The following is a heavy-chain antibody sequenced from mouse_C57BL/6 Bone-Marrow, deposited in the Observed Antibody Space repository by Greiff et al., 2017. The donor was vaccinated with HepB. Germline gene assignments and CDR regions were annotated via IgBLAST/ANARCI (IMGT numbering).Heavy chain of an antibody. CDR1: GYSITSGYY. CDR2: ISYDGSN. Sequence: DVHLVESGPGLVKPSQSLSLTCSVTGYSITSGYYWNWIRQFPGNKLEWMGYISYDGSNNYNPSLKNRISITRDTSKNQFFLKLNSVTTEDTATYYCAGNYGSSSSWFAYWGQGTLVTVSA. J-gene: IGHJ3*01. D-gene: IGHD1-1*01. V-gene: IGHV3-6*01. CDR3: AGNYGSSSSWFAY.